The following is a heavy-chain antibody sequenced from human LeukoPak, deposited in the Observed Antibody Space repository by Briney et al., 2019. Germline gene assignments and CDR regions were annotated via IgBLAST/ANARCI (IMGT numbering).Heavy chain of an antibody. D-gene: IGHD3-10*01. CDR3: ARAKRFGELLYG. Sequence: ASVKVSCKASGYTFTSYGINWVRQATGQGLEWMGWMNPDSGNTGYAQKFQGRVTMTRNTSISTAYMELSSLTSEDTAVHYCARAKRFGELLYGWGQGTLVTVSS. V-gene: IGHV1-8*02. J-gene: IGHJ4*02. CDR2: MNPDSGNT. CDR1: GYTFTSYG.